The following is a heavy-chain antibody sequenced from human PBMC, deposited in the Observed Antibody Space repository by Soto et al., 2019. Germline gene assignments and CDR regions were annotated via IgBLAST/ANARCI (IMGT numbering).Heavy chain of an antibody. D-gene: IGHD6-6*01. CDR2: IWYDGSNK. V-gene: IGHV3-33*01. Sequence: QVQLVESGGGVVQPGRSLRLSCAASGFTFSSYGMHWVRQAPGKGLEWVAVIWYDGSNKYYADSVKGRFTISRDNSKNTLYLQMNSLRAEDTAVYYCAREHEEARYYFDYWGQGTLVTVSS. CDR1: GFTFSSYG. J-gene: IGHJ4*02. CDR3: AREHEEARYYFDY.